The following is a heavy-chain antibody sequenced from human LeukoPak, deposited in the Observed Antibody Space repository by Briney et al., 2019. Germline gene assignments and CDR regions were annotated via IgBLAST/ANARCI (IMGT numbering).Heavy chain of an antibody. CDR1: GGSISSSSYY. CDR2: IYYSGST. Sequence: SETLSLTCTVSGGSISSSSYYWGWIRQPPGKGLEWIGSIYYSGSTYYNPSLKSRVTISVDTSKNQFSLKLSSVTAADTAVYYCAISDAGYGDWRNWFDPWGQGTLVTVS. CDR3: AISDAGYGDWRNWFDP. J-gene: IGHJ5*02. V-gene: IGHV4-39*01. D-gene: IGHD4-17*01.